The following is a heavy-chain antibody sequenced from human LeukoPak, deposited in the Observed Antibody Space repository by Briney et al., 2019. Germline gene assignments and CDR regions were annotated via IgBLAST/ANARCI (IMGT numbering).Heavy chain of an antibody. V-gene: IGHV1-69*06. D-gene: IGHD3-9*01. CDR2: IIPIFGTA. J-gene: IGHJ4*02. Sequence: SVKVSCKASGGTFSSYAISRVRQAPGQGLEWMGGIIPIFGTANYAQKFQGRVTITADKSTSTAYMELSSLRSEDTAVYYCARGLTLRYFDWLYYWGQGTLVTVSS. CDR3: ARGLTLRYFDWLYY. CDR1: GGTFSSYA.